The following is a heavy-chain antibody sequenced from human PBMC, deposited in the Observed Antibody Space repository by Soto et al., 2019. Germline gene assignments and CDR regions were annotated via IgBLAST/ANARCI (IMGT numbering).Heavy chain of an antibody. CDR3: ASRSPAHDY. D-gene: IGHD2-2*01. Sequence: GGSLRLSCAASGFPFSTYGMHWVRQAPGKGLEWVAVIWSDGGNKYYADSVKGRFTISRDNSKNMLYLQMNSLRAEDTAVYYCASRSPAHDYWGQGTLVTVSS. J-gene: IGHJ4*02. CDR2: IWSDGGNK. CDR1: GFPFSTYG. V-gene: IGHV3-33*01.